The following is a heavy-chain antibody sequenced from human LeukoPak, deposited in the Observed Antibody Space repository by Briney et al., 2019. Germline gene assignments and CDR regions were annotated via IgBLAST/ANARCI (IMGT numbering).Heavy chain of an antibody. J-gene: IGHJ4*02. Sequence: GGSLRLSCATSGFTFNTFAISWVRQAPGKGLEWVSAISGSGSSTYYADSVKGRFIISRDDSKNTLYLQMNSLRAEDTALYYCARAPAFCGGDCYPARLDSWGQGTLVTVSS. CDR1: GFTFNTFA. CDR2: ISGSGSST. CDR3: ARAPAFCGGDCYPARLDS. V-gene: IGHV3-23*01. D-gene: IGHD2-21*02.